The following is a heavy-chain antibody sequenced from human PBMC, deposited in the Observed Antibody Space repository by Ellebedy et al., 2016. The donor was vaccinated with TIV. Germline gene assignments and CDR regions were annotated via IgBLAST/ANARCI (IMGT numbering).Heavy chain of an antibody. CDR1: GFTFSSYA. D-gene: IGHD3-22*01. Sequence: GGSLRLSXAASGFTFSSYAMSWVRQAPGKGLEWVSAISGSGGSTYYADSVKGRFTISRDNSKNTLYLQMNSLRAEDTAVYYCARERGSGYYARSSWFDPWGQGTLVTVSS. V-gene: IGHV3-23*01. J-gene: IGHJ5*02. CDR3: ARERGSGYYARSSWFDP. CDR2: ISGSGGST.